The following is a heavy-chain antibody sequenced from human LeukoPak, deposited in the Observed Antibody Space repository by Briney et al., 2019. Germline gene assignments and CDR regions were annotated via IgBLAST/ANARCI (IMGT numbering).Heavy chain of an antibody. J-gene: IGHJ4*02. Sequence: PGGSLRLSCAASGFTFSSYAMSWVRQAPGKGLEWASAISGSGGSTYYADSVKGRSTISRDNSKNTLYLQMNSLRAEDTAVYYCAKDQGLVTPYYFDYWGQGTLVTVSS. V-gene: IGHV3-23*01. CDR2: ISGSGGST. D-gene: IGHD3/OR15-3a*01. CDR3: AKDQGLVTPYYFDY. CDR1: GFTFSSYA.